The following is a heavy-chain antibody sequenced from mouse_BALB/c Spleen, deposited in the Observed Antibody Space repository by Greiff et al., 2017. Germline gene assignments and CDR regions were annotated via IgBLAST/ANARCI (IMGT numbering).Heavy chain of an antibody. CDR2: ISYSGST. Sequence: EVKLMESGPSLVKPSQTLSLTCSVTGDSITSGYWNWIRKFPGNKLEYMGYISYSGSTYYNPSLKSRISITRDTSKNQYYLQLNSVTTEDTATYYCARSYGYDGFFDYWGQGTTLTVSS. CDR1: GDSITSGY. D-gene: IGHD2-2*01. J-gene: IGHJ2*01. V-gene: IGHV3-8*02. CDR3: ARSYGYDGFFDY.